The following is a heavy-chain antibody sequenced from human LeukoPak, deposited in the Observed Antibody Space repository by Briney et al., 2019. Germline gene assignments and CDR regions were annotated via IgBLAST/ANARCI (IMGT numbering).Heavy chain of an antibody. CDR2: INPNSGGT. V-gene: IGHV1-2*02. CDR1: GYTFTGYY. J-gene: IGHJ4*02. D-gene: IGHD3-22*01. CDR3: ARDWYYYDSSGYSFY. Sequence: ASVKVSCKASGYTFTGYYMHWVRQAPGQGLEWMGWINPNSGGTNYAQKFQGRVTMTRDTSISTAYMELSRLRSDDTAVYYCARDWYYYDSSGYSFYWGQGTLVTVSS.